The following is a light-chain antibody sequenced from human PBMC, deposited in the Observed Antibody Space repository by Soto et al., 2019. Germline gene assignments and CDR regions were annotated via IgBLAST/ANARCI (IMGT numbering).Light chain of an antibody. V-gene: IGKV1-5*01. Sequence: DIQMTQSPSTLSASVGDRVTITCRASQSISSWLAWYQQKLGRAPRLLIYDASSLESGVPSRFSGSGYGTEFTLTISSLQPDDFATYYCQQYNTYSEAFGQGTKVDIK. CDR1: QSISSW. J-gene: IGKJ1*01. CDR3: QQYNTYSEA. CDR2: DAS.